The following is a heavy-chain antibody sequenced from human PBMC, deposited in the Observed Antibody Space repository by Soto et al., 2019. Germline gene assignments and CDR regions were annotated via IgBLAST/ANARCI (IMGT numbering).Heavy chain of an antibody. D-gene: IGHD7-27*01. Sequence: QPGGSLRLSCAASGFTFSSYAMSWVRQAPGKGLEWVSAISGSGGSTYYADSVKGRFTISRDNSKNTLYLQMNSLRAEDTAVYYCAKSWGQGENYYYGMDVWGQGTTVTVSS. CDR3: AKSWGQGENYYYGMDV. V-gene: IGHV3-23*01. CDR1: GFTFSSYA. CDR2: ISGSGGST. J-gene: IGHJ6*02.